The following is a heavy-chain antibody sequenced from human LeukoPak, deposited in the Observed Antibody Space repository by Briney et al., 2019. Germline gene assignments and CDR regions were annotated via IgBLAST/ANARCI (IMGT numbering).Heavy chain of an antibody. Sequence: GGSLRLSCAASGFTFSNACMSWVRQAPGKGLEWVGRIKSKAHGGTTEYAAPVKGRFTISRDDSKNTLFLQMNSLQTEDAALYYCATYSSSYYYFVYWGQGTLVTVSS. CDR3: ATYSSSYYYFVY. CDR1: GFTFSNAC. CDR2: IKSKAHGGTT. D-gene: IGHD6-13*01. V-gene: IGHV3-15*01. J-gene: IGHJ4*02.